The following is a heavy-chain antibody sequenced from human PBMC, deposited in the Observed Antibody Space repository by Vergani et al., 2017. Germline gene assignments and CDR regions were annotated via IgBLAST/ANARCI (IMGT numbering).Heavy chain of an antibody. J-gene: IGHJ5*02. Sequence: QLQLQESCPGLVKPSATLSLTCSVSGASIRSRYYYWGWIRPPPGKGLEWIASIYYSWSTYYNPSLKSRVTISVDTSKNPFSLKLSPVTAADTAVYFCARHSTVEWLVKLGWIDPWGQGILVTVSS. CDR2: IYYSWST. CDR1: GASIRSRYYY. V-gene: IGHV4-39*01. D-gene: IGHD6-19*01. CDR3: ARHSTVEWLVKLGWIDP.